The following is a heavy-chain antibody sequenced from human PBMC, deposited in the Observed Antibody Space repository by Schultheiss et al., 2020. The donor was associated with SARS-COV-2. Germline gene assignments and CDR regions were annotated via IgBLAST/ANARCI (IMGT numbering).Heavy chain of an antibody. CDR1: GFTFSSYA. CDR3: AKPVTYSSAKNSLPMDV. Sequence: GGSLRLSCAASGFTFSSYAMHWVRQAPGKGLEWVAVIWYDGSNKYYADSVKGRFTISRDNSKNMLYLQMNSLRAEDTAVYYCAKPVTYSSAKNSLPMDVWGQGTTVTVSS. V-gene: IGHV3-33*08. CDR2: IWYDGSNK. D-gene: IGHD6-25*01. J-gene: IGHJ6*02.